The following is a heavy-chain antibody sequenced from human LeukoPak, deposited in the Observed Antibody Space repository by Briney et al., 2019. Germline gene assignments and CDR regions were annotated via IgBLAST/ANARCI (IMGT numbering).Heavy chain of an antibody. V-gene: IGHV3-53*01. CDR1: GFTVSSNY. Sequence: GGSLRLSCAASGFTVSSNYMSWVRQAPGKGLEWVSVIYSGGSTYYADSVRGRFTISRDNSKNALYLQMNSLGAEDTAVYYCARVSYYDSSGYYFLSYVDYWGQGTLVTVSS. CDR3: ARVSYYDSSGYYFLSYVDY. J-gene: IGHJ4*02. CDR2: IYSGGST. D-gene: IGHD3-22*01.